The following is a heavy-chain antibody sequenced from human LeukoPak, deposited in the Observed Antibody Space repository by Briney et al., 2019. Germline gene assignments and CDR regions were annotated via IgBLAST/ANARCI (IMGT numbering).Heavy chain of an antibody. CDR1: GFSISSGYF. V-gene: IGHV4-38-2*02. CDR3: AKDRGWQYADYDRVAVGY. CDR2: VYHSGTT. D-gene: IGHD4-17*01. J-gene: IGHJ4*02. Sequence: SETLSLTCSVSGFSISSGYFWGWIRQPPGKGLEWIGRVYHSGTTNYDPSLKSRVTISVDTSRNQFSLKLSSVTAADTAVYYCAKDRGWQYADYDRVAVGYWGQGTLVTVSS.